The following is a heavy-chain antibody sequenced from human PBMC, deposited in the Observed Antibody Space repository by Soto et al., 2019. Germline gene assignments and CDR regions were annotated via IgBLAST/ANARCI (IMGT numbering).Heavy chain of an antibody. CDR2: IKFDGSRT. CDR1: GFTFSSYA. J-gene: IGHJ6*02. CDR3: ARGAKNIYAMDV. Sequence: GGSLRLSCAASGFTFSSYAMSWVRQAPGKGLEWVARIKFDGSRTYSADSVKGRFTISRDDAKNTLYLQMNGLRVDDTAVYYCARGAKNIYAMDVWGQGTTVTVSS. V-gene: IGHV3-74*01.